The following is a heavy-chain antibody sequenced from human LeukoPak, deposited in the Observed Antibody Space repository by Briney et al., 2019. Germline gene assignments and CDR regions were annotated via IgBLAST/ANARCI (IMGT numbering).Heavy chain of an antibody. V-gene: IGHV3-48*03. CDR3: AKLAKYFYGSETYYFFEH. CDR2: ISDSGTTI. CDR1: GFTFSNYE. D-gene: IGHD3-10*01. J-gene: IGHJ4*02. Sequence: GGSLRLSCAASGFTFSNYEMNWVRQAPGKGLEWVSYISDSGTTIYYGDSVKGRFTISRDNAKNSLYLQMNSLRVEDTAVYYCAKLAKYFYGSETYYFFEHWGQGTPVTASS.